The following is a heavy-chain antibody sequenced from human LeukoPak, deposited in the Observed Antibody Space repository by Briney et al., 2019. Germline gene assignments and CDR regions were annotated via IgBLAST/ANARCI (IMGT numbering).Heavy chain of an antibody. Sequence: SETLSLTCTVSGGSVSSDIYYWSWIRQPPGKGLEWIGYIYYSGSTNYNPSLKSRVTMSVDTSKNQFSLKLSSVTAADTAIYYCARDLGYCSSTSCYPWFDPWGQGTLVTVSS. CDR3: ARDLGYCSSTSCYPWFDP. V-gene: IGHV4-61*01. CDR2: IYYSGST. CDR1: GGSVSSDIYY. J-gene: IGHJ5*02. D-gene: IGHD2-2*01.